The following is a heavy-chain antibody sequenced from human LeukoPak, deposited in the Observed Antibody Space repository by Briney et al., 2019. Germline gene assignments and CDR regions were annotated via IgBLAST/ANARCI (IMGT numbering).Heavy chain of an antibody. Sequence: SETLSLTCTVSGGYISSYYWSWIRQPAGKGLEWIGRIYTSGSTNYNPSLKSRVTMSVDTSKNQFSLKLSSVTAADTAVYYCARDYVWGSYRLAYWGQGTLVTVSS. CDR1: GGYISSYY. CDR2: IYTSGST. J-gene: IGHJ4*02. CDR3: ARDYVWGSYRLAY. V-gene: IGHV4-4*07. D-gene: IGHD3-16*02.